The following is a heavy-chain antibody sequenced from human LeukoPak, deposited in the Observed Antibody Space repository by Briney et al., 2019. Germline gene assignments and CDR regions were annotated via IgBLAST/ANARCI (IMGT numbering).Heavy chain of an antibody. CDR2: ISGSGGST. CDR3: AKDPDYGDYAAAFDI. J-gene: IGHJ3*02. V-gene: IGHV3-23*01. D-gene: IGHD4-17*01. CDR1: GFTFSSYA. Sequence: GGSLRLSCAASGFTFSSYAMSWVRQAPGKGLEWVSAISGSGGSTYYADSVKGLFTISRDNSKNTLYLQMNSLRAEDTAVYYCAKDPDYGDYAAAFDIWGQGTMVTVSS.